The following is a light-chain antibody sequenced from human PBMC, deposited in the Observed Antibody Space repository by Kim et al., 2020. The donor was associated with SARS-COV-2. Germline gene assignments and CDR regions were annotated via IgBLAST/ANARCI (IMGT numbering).Light chain of an antibody. V-gene: IGKV3-15*01. CDR2: AAS. J-gene: IGKJ1*01. CDR3: EQYDRWPPA. CDR1: QSVSSN. Sequence: VSPGERATLSCRASQSVSSNVAWYQQRPGQAPRLLLFAASTGATGIPARFSGSGSGTEFTLTISSLQSEDCAVYYCEQYDRWPPAFGQGTKVDIK.